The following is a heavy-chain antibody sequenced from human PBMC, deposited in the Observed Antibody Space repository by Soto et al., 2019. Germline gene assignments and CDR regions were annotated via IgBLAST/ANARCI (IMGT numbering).Heavy chain of an antibody. CDR2: IYHSGST. D-gene: IGHD5-12*01. Sequence: QLQLQESGSGLVKPSQTLSLTCAVSGGSISSGGYSWSWIRQPPGKGLEWIGYIYHSGSTYYNPSLKSRVTIAVDRSKNQFSLKLSSVTAADTAVYYCARSVVATTNWFDPWGQGTLVTVSS. CDR1: GGSISSGGYS. J-gene: IGHJ5*02. V-gene: IGHV4-30-2*01. CDR3: ARSVVATTNWFDP.